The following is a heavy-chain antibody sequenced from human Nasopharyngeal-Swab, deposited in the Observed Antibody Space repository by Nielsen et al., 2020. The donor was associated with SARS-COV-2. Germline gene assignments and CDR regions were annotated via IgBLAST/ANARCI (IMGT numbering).Heavy chain of an antibody. D-gene: IGHD3-16*01. Sequence: GSLRLSCAASGFTFSAYGMHWVRQAPGKGLDWVAFIWYDGSNKYYADSVKGRFTISRDNSNNTLSLQMNGLRAEDTAVYYCATSRGGGAYNYVLDYWGQGTLVTVSS. CDR3: ATSRGGGAYNYVLDY. CDR1: GFTFSAYG. J-gene: IGHJ4*02. V-gene: IGHV3-30*02. CDR2: IWYDGSNK.